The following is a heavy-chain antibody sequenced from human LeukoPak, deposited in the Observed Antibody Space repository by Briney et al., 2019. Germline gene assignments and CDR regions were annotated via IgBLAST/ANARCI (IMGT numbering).Heavy chain of an antibody. CDR3: ARGLYSSGWDYYYYYMDV. Sequence: PSETLSLTCTVSGGSISSSSYYWGWIRQPPGKGLEWIGSIYYSGSTYYNPSLKSRVTISVDTSKNQFSLKLSSVTAADTAVYYCARGLYSSGWDYYYYYMDVWGKGTTVTVSS. J-gene: IGHJ6*03. V-gene: IGHV4-39*01. D-gene: IGHD6-19*01. CDR1: GGSISSSSYY. CDR2: IYYSGST.